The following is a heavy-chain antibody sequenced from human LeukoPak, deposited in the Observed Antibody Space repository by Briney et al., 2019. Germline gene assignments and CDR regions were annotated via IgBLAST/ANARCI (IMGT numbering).Heavy chain of an antibody. J-gene: IGHJ6*02. V-gene: IGHV3-30*18. CDR1: GFPFSSYG. D-gene: IGHD6-6*01. Sequence: PGGSLSLSFAASGFPFSSYGMHWVRQAPGKGLEWVAVISYDGSNKYYADSVKGRFTISRDNSKNTLYLQMNSLRAEDTAVYYCAKDLPAARPPEYYYYGMDVWGQGTTVTVSS. CDR3: AKDLPAARPPEYYYYGMDV. CDR2: ISYDGSNK.